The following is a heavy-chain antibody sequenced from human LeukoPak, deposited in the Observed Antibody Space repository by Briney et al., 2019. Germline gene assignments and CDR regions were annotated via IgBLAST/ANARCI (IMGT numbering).Heavy chain of an antibody. CDR2: ISGSGATT. CDR3: AKAEGAIGSSWYKELDY. CDR1: GFTFSNHA. Sequence: PGGSLRLSCAASGFTFSNHAMNWVRQAPGKGLEWVSDISGSGATTTYADSVQGRFTISRDNSNNTLYLQMNSLRAEDTAVYYCAKAEGAIGSSWYKELDYWGQGTLVTVSS. V-gene: IGHV3-23*01. D-gene: IGHD6-13*01. J-gene: IGHJ4*02.